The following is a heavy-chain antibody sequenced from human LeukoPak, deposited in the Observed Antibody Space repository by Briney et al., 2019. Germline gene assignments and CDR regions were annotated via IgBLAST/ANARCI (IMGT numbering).Heavy chain of an antibody. D-gene: IGHD2-21*02. CDR3: ATSAHIEVGTAPPPDY. V-gene: IGHV3-7*01. CDR2: IKTDGSET. Sequence: GGYLRLSCAASGFSFSNYWMGWVRQAPGKGLACMANIKTDGSETYYVDSVKGRFTISRDNSKNTLYLQMSGLRAEDTAVYYCATSAHIEVGTAPPPDYWGQGTLVTVTS. CDR1: GFSFSNYW. J-gene: IGHJ4*02.